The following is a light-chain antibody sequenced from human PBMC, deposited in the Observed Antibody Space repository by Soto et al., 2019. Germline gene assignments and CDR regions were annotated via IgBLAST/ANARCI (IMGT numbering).Light chain of an antibody. CDR1: SSDVGGYNF. Sequence: QSALTQPPSASGSPGQSVTISCTGTSSDVGGYNFVSWYQQYPGKVPKLMVYEVNKRPSGVPDRFSGSKSGHTASLTVSGLQAEDEADYYCTSYAGGNNVFGTGTKLTVL. J-gene: IGLJ1*01. V-gene: IGLV2-8*01. CDR2: EVN. CDR3: TSYAGGNNV.